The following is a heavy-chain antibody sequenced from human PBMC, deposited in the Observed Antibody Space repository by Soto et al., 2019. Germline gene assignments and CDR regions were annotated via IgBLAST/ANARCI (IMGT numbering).Heavy chain of an antibody. J-gene: IGHJ4*02. D-gene: IGHD3-10*01. CDR3: ARYDYGSGDDYNIDY. Sequence: QVQLQESGPGLVKPSGTLSLTCAVSGASIISMNWWSWVRQPPGKGLEWIGEIHHSGSTNYNPSPRSRVTISVDKSKNQFSLKLTSVTAADPAVYYGARYDYGSGDDYNIDYWGQGTLVTVSS. CDR1: GASIISMNW. V-gene: IGHV4-4*02. CDR2: IHHSGST.